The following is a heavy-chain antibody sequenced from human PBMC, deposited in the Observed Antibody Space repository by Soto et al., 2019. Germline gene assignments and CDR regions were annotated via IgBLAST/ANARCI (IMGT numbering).Heavy chain of an antibody. J-gene: IGHJ4*02. CDR1: GFTFSSYG. CDR2: ISYDGSNK. D-gene: IGHD3-9*01. CDR3: AKDTNLRYFDWSVFDY. V-gene: IGHV3-30*18. Sequence: PGGSLRLSCAASGFTFSSYGMHWVRQAPGKGLEWVAVISYDGSNKYYADSVKGRFTISRDNSKNTLYPQMNSLRAEDTAVYYCAKDTNLRYFDWSVFDYWGQGTLVTVSS.